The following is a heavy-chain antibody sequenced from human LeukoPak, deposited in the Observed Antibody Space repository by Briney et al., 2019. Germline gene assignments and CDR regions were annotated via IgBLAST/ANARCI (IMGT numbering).Heavy chain of an antibody. D-gene: IGHD1-14*01. J-gene: IGHJ3*02. CDR1: GFNISNNY. Sequence: GGSLRLSCAASGFNISNNYMSWVRQAPGKGLEWVSAISGSGGSTYYADSVKGRFTISRDNSKNTLYLQMNSLRAEDTAVYYCAKDPRRRAFDIWGQGTMVTVSS. CDR2: ISGSGGST. CDR3: AKDPRRRAFDI. V-gene: IGHV3-23*01.